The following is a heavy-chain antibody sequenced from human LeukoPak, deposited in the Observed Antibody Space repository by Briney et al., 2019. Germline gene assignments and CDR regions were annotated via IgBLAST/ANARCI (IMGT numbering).Heavy chain of an antibody. V-gene: IGHV4-34*01. D-gene: IGHD3-3*01. CDR3: ARRFFYYYYMDV. Sequence: PSETLSLTCAVYGGSFSGYYWSWFRQPPGKGLEWIGEINHSGSTNYNPSLKSRVTISVDTSKNQFSLKLSSVTAADTAMYYCARRFFYYYYMDVWGKGTTVTVSS. CDR2: INHSGST. CDR1: GGSFSGYY. J-gene: IGHJ6*03.